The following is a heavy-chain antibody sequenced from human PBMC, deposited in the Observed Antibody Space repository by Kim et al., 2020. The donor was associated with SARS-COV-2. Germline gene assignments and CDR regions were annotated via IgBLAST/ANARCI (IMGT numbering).Heavy chain of an antibody. D-gene: IGHD3-10*01. CDR2: ISYDGSNK. CDR1: GFTFSSYS. V-gene: IGHV3-30*04. CDR3: ARDLYPHYYTSRSVFVDYCIDV. J-gene: IGHJ6*02. Sequence: GGSLRLSCAASGFTFSSYSMHWVRQAPGKGLEWVAVISYDGSNKYYADSVKGRFTISRDNAKNTLYLQMNSLRAEDTAVYYCARDLYPHYYTSRSVFVDYCIDVWGQGTPVTVSS.